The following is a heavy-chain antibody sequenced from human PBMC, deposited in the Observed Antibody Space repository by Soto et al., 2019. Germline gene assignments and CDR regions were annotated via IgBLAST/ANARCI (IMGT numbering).Heavy chain of an antibody. CDR3: ARGPGYIHGWRNSEF. Sequence: SETLSLTCTVSDDSFRGADYYWSWIRQPLGKGPEWIGYTYYNGDTKYNPALKSRVTMSVDTSKNQFSLRLSSVTAADTAVYFCARGPGYIHGWRNSEFWGRGILLTV. V-gene: IGHV4-61*08. D-gene: IGHD6-19*01. CDR1: DDSFRGADYY. J-gene: IGHJ4*02. CDR2: TYYNGDT.